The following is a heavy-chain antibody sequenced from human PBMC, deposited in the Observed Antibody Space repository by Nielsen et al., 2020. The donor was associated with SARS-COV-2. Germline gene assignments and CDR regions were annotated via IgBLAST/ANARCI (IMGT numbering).Heavy chain of an antibody. D-gene: IGHD3-10*01. Sequence: ASVKVSCKASGYPFTIYGISWVRQAPGQGLEWMGWISGYNGNTNYAQKFQGRVTLTTDTPTSTAYMELRSLRSDDTAVYYCARIGSFYGSGTFPDYWGQGTLVTVSS. CDR2: ISGYNGNT. CDR1: GYPFTIYG. J-gene: IGHJ4*02. CDR3: ARIGSFYGSGTFPDY. V-gene: IGHV1-18*04.